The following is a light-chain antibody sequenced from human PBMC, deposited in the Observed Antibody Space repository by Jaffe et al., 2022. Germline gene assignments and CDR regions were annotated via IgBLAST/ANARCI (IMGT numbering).Light chain of an antibody. Sequence: QSALTQPASVSGSPGQSITISCTGTSSDVGRYNLVSWYQQHPGKAPKLIIFEVSKRPSGLSNRFSGSKSGNTASLTISGLQAEDEADYYCCSYAGRSSWVFGGGTKLTVL. CDR1: SSDVGRYNL. CDR3: CSYAGRSSWV. J-gene: IGLJ3*02. CDR2: EVS. V-gene: IGLV2-23*02.